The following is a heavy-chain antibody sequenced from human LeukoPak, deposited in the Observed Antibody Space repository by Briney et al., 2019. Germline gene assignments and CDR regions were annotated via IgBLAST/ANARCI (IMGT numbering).Heavy chain of an antibody. J-gene: IGHJ6*02. CDR1: GYTFTDYY. CDR3: ARSERRLDISHYYYPMDV. D-gene: IGHD1-1*01. CDR2: INPNSGDT. V-gene: IGHV1-2*02. Sequence: ASVRVSCKASGYTFTDYYIHLVRQAPGQALEWMGWINPNSGDTKYPQNFQDRVTMTRDTSTTTAYMDLTRLKSEDTAVYYCARSERRLDISHYYYPMDVWGQGTTATVSS.